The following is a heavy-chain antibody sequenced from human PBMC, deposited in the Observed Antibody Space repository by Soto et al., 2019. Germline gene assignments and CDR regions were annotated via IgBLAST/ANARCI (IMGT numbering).Heavy chain of an antibody. V-gene: IGHV3-48*03. Sequence: GGSLRLSCAASGFTVTNYEMSWVRQAPGKGLEWVSYINGGGTSIKYADSVKGRFTMSRDNARNSLYLQMNSLRDEDTAVYYCARENYGDAFDFWGQGTLVTVSS. CDR3: ARENYGDAFDF. CDR2: INGGGTSI. CDR1: GFTVTNYE. D-gene: IGHD4-17*01. J-gene: IGHJ4*02.